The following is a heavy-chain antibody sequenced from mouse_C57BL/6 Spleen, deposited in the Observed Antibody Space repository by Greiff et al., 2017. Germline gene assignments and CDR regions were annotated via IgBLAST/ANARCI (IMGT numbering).Heavy chain of an antibody. CDR1: GYAFSSYW. CDR2: IYPGDGDT. V-gene: IGHV1-80*01. CDR3: ARWDYYGSSPFAY. Sequence: VKLMESGAELVKPGASVKISCKASGYAFSSYWMNWVKQRPGKGLEWIGQIYPGDGDTNYNGKFKGKATLTADKSSSTAYMQLSSLTSEDSAVYFCARWDYYGSSPFAYWGQGTLVTVSA. D-gene: IGHD1-1*01. J-gene: IGHJ3*01.